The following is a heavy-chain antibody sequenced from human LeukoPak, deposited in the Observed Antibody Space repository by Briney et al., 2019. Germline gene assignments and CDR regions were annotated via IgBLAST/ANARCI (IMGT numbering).Heavy chain of an antibody. CDR1: GFTFSSYW. D-gene: IGHD6-13*01. CDR3: ARVTTGYSSSWYSYYYMDV. J-gene: IGHJ6*03. Sequence: GGSLRLSCAASGFTFSSYWMSWVRQAPGKGLEWVANIKQDGSEKYYVDSVKGRFTISRDNAKNSLYLQMNSLRAEDTAVYYCARVTTGYSSSWYSYYYMDVWGKGTTVTVSS. CDR2: IKQDGSEK. V-gene: IGHV3-7*04.